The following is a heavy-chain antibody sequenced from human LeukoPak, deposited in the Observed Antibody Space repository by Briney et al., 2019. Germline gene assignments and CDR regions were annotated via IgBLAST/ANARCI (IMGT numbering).Heavy chain of an antibody. D-gene: IGHD1-14*01. CDR3: ARHNREDPFDY. J-gene: IGHJ4*02. CDR2: IYYSGST. Sequence: SETLSLTCTVSGGSISSYYWSWIRQPPGKGLEWIGYIYYSGSTNYNPSLKSRVTISVDTSKNQFSLKLSSVTAADTAVYYCARHNREDPFDYWGQGILVTVSS. CDR1: GGSISSYY. V-gene: IGHV4-59*08.